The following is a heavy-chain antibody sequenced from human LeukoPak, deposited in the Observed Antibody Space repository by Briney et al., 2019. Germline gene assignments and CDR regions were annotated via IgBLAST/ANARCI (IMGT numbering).Heavy chain of an antibody. J-gene: IGHJ6*02. Sequence: GGSLRLSCAASGFTFSSYWMSWVRQAPGKGLEWVANIKQDGSEKYYVDSVKGRFTISRDNAKNSLYLQMNSLRAEDTAVYYCARGRHCSGGSCYSRGYYYGMDVWGQGTTVTVSS. CDR3: ARGRHCSGGSCYSRGYYYGMDV. CDR2: IKQDGSEK. D-gene: IGHD2-15*01. V-gene: IGHV3-7*01. CDR1: GFTFSSYW.